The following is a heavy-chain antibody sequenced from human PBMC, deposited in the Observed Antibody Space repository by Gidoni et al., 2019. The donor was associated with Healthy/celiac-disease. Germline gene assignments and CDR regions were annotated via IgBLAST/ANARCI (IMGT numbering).Heavy chain of an antibody. V-gene: IGHV4-4*07. CDR3: ARDPSYSSGSNWFDP. D-gene: IGHD6-19*01. J-gene: IGHJ5*02. Sequence: QVQLQESGPGLVKPSETLSLTCTVSGGSISSYYWSWIRQPAGKGLEWIGRIYTSGSTNYNPSLKSRVTMSVNTSKNQFSLKLSSVTAADTAVYYCARDPSYSSGSNWFDPWGQGTLVTVSS. CDR2: IYTSGST. CDR1: GGSISSYY.